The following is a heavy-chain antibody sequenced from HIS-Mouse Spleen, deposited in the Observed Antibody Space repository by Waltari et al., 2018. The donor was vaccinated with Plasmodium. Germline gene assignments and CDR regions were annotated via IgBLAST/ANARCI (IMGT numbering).Heavy chain of an antibody. J-gene: IGHJ5*02. CDR3: ARGLGGVRRWFDP. D-gene: IGHD2-8*01. CDR2: IYYSGST. Sequence: QLQLQESGPGLVKPSETLSLTCTVSGGSISSRSYYWGWIRQPPGKGLEWIGSIYYSGSTYYNPSLKSRVTISVDTSKNQFSLKLSSVTAADTAVYYCARGLGGVRRWFDPWGQGTLVTVSS. CDR1: GGSISSRSYY. V-gene: IGHV4-39*07.